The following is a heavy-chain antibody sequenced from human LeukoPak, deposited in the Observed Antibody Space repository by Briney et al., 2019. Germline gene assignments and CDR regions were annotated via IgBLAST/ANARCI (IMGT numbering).Heavy chain of an antibody. CDR1: GYTFTSCF. Sequence: ASVKVSCKASGYTFTSCFIHWVRQAPGQGLEWMGVINPSGGSTSYARKLQGRVTMTRDTSTSTVSMELSSLRFEDTAVYYCARGPYSGDWHFDFWGQGTLVTVSS. CDR2: INPSGGST. D-gene: IGHD6-19*01. V-gene: IGHV1-46*01. J-gene: IGHJ4*02. CDR3: ARGPYSGDWHFDF.